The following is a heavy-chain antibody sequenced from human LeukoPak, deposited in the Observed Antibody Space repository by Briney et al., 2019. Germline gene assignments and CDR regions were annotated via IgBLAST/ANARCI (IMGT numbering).Heavy chain of an antibody. CDR3: AKDDGSWSLDY. J-gene: IGHJ4*02. V-gene: IGHV4-39*02. Sequence: PSETLSLTCTVSGGSISSSSYYWGWIRQPPGKGLEWIGNLYYSGSTYYNPSLKSRVTISVDTSKNQFSLKLSSVTAADTAVYYCAKDDGSWSLDYWGQGTLVTVSS. CDR2: LYYSGST. D-gene: IGHD6-13*01. CDR1: GGSISSSSYY.